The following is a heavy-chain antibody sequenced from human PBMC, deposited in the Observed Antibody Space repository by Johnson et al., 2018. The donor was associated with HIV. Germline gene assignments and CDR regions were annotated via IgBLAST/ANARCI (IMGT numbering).Heavy chain of an antibody. Sequence: PGGSLRLSCVASGFTFSDYYMTWIRQAPRKGLEWVSYISSSGSTIYYADSVKGRFTISRDNARNSLYLQMNSLRAEDTAVYYCARGDYHDSSGYYRGDAFEIWGQGTMVTVSS. D-gene: IGHD3-22*01. J-gene: IGHJ3*02. CDR2: ISSSGSTI. CDR1: GFTFSDYY. V-gene: IGHV3-11*04. CDR3: ARGDYHDSSGYYRGDAFEI.